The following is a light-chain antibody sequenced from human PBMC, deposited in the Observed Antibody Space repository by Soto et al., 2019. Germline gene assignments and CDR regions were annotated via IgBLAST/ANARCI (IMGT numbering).Light chain of an antibody. CDR2: GAS. CDR1: QSVSSN. Sequence: EIVMTQSPATLSVSPGERATLSCRASQSVSSNLAWYQQKPGQAPRLLIYGASTRAAGDPARFSGSGSGTEFTLTISSLQSEDFAVYYCQHYNNWPPYTFGQGTKLEIK. CDR3: QHYNNWPPYT. V-gene: IGKV3-15*01. J-gene: IGKJ2*01.